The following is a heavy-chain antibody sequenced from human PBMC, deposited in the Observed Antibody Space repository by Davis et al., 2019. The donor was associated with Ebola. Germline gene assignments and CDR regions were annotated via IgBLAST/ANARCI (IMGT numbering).Heavy chain of an antibody. D-gene: IGHD4-11*01. CDR3: ASGSNYQYYYYGMDV. J-gene: IGHJ6*02. CDR1: GGSGSSINW. CDR2: VSNSGTT. Sequence: SETLSLTCAVSGGSGSSINWWTWVRQSPGKGLEWIGEVSNSGTTNYNPSLKSRVTISVDTSKNQFSLKLSSVTAADTAVYYCASGSNYQYYYYGMDVWGQGATVTVSS. V-gene: IGHV4-4*02.